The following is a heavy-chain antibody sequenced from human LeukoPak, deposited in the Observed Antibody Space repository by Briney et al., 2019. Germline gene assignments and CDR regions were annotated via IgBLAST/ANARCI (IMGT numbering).Heavy chain of an antibody. CDR1: EYTFTSYD. Sequence: ASVKVSCKASEYTFTSYDINWVRQATGQGLEWMGWMNPNSGNTGYAQKFQGRVTMTRNMSISTVHMELSSLRSEDTAVYYCARGHYYDSSGCSIDYWGQGTLVTVSS. CDR2: MNPNSGNT. CDR3: ARGHYYDSSGCSIDY. V-gene: IGHV1-8*01. D-gene: IGHD3-22*01. J-gene: IGHJ4*02.